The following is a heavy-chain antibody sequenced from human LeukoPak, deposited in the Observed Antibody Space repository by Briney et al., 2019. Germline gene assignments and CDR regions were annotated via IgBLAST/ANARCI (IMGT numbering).Heavy chain of an antibody. CDR1: GFTFSSYA. CDR3: TRVGYIDEGIDY. Sequence: GGSLRLSCAASGFTFSSYAMSWVRQAPGKGLEWVSAISGSGGSTYYADSVKGRFTISRDNAKNSLYLQMNSLRAEDTAIYYCTRVGYIDEGIDYWGQGTLVTVSS. D-gene: IGHD5-24*01. J-gene: IGHJ4*02. CDR2: ISGSGGST. V-gene: IGHV3-23*01.